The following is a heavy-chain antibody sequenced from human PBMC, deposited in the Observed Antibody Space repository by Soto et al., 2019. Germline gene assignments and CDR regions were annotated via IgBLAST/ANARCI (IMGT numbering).Heavy chain of an antibody. CDR3: AKDHCSSTSCYIDIYYYYGMDV. CDR1: GFTFSSYA. Sequence: PGGSLRLSCAASGFTFSSYAMSWVRQAPGKGLEWVSAISGSGGSTYYADSVKGRFTISRDNSKNTLYLQMSSLRAEDTAVYYCAKDHCSSTSCYIDIYYYYGMDVWGQGTTVTVSS. V-gene: IGHV3-23*01. CDR2: ISGSGGST. J-gene: IGHJ6*02. D-gene: IGHD2-2*01.